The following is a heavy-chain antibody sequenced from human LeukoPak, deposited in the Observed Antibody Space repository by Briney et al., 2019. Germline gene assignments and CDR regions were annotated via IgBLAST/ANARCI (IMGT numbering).Heavy chain of an antibody. J-gene: IGHJ4*02. D-gene: IGHD4-17*01. CDR3: ARDLTTVTVIRYYFDY. Sequence: ASVKVSFKASGYTFTSYYMHWVRQAPGQGPEWMGVINPSGGSTSYAQKFQGRVTMTRDTSASTVYMELSSLRSEDTAVYYCARDLTTVTVIRYYFDYWGQGTLVTVSS. V-gene: IGHV1-46*01. CDR2: INPSGGST. CDR1: GYTFTSYY.